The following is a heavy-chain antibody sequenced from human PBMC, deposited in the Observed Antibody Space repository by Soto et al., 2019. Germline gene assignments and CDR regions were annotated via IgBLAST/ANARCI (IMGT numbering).Heavy chain of an antibody. CDR2: INSDGSST. D-gene: IGHD6-19*01. CDR3: ARDMYSSGWADY. CDR1: GFTFSSYW. J-gene: IGHJ4*02. V-gene: IGHV3-74*01. Sequence: EVQLVESGGGLVQPGGSLRLSCAASGFTFSSYWMHWVRQAPGKWLVWVSRINSDGSSTSYADSVKGRFTISRDNAKNTLYLQMNSLRAEDTAVYYCARDMYSSGWADYWGQGTLVTVSS.